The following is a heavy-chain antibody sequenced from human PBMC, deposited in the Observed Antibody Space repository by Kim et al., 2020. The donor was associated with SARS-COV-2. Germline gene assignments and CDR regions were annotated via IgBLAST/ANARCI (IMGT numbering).Heavy chain of an antibody. Sequence: ASVKVSCKASGYTFTSYGISWVRQAPGQGLEWMGWISAYNGNTNYAQKLQGRVTMTTDTSTSTAYMELRSLRSDDTAVYYCARGAYYYDSSGYRNFDYWGQGTLVTVSS. D-gene: IGHD3-22*01. V-gene: IGHV1-18*01. CDR2: ISAYNGNT. CDR3: ARGAYYYDSSGYRNFDY. CDR1: GYTFTSYG. J-gene: IGHJ4*02.